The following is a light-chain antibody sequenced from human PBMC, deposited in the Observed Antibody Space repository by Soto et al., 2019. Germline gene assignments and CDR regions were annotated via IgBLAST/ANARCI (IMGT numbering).Light chain of an antibody. CDR2: DVS. V-gene: IGLV2-14*01. Sequence: QSVLTQPASVSGSPGQSIAISCPGTSSVVGGYNYVSWYQQHPGKAPKLIIYDVSNRPSGGSNRFSGSKSGNTASLTISGLQAEDEADYYCSSYTSSSTYVFGTGTKVPVL. CDR3: SSYTSSSTYV. J-gene: IGLJ1*01. CDR1: SSVVGGYNY.